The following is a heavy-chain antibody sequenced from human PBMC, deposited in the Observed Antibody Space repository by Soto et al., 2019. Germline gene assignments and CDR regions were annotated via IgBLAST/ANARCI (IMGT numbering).Heavy chain of an antibody. Sequence: PGRSLRLSCAASGFTFSSYWMSWVRQAPGNGLEWVANIKQDGSEKYYVDSVKGRFAISRDNAKNSLYLQMNSLRAEDTAVYYCARVGSGSYPTVFDYWGPGTLVTVSS. V-gene: IGHV3-7*01. J-gene: IGHJ4*01. CDR1: GFTFSSYW. CDR3: ARVGSGSYPTVFDY. D-gene: IGHD3-10*01. CDR2: IKQDGSEK.